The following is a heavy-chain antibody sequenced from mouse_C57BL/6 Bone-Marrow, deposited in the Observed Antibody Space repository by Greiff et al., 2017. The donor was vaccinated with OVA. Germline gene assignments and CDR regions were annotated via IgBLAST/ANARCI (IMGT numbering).Heavy chain of an antibody. J-gene: IGHJ3*01. D-gene: IGHD1-1*01. V-gene: IGHV2-2*01. Sequence: VQLQQSGPGLVQPSQSLSITCTVSGFSLTSYGVHWVRQSPGKGLEWLGVIWSGGSTDYNAAFISRLGISKDNSKSQVFFKMNSLQADDTAIYYCARNPPYYGSLTYWGQGTLVTVSA. CDR3: ARNPPYYGSLTY. CDR1: GFSLTSYG. CDR2: IWSGGST.